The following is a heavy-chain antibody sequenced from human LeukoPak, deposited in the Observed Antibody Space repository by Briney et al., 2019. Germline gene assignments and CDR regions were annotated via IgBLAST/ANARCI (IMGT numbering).Heavy chain of an antibody. J-gene: IGHJ4*02. Sequence: PSETLSLTCTVSGGSISSYYWSGIRQPPGKGLEWIAYIYNSGSTNYNPSLRSRVTISVDTSKNQFSLKLSSVTAADTAAYFCARGVRAGGYPYFDAWGQGTLVSVSS. CDR2: IYNSGST. CDR3: ARGVRAGGYPYFDA. CDR1: GGSISSYY. V-gene: IGHV4-59*01. D-gene: IGHD5-12*01.